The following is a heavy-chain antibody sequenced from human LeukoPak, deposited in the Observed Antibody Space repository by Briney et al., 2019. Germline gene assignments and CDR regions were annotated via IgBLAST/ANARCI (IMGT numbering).Heavy chain of an antibody. CDR3: ARSSLYQEFRLGNLSPGPFDY. D-gene: IGHD3-16*02. Sequence: GGSLRLSCAASGFTFSSYAMSWVRQAPGKGLEWVSAISGSGGSTYYADSVKGRFTISRDNSKNTLYLQMNSLRAEGTAVYYCARSSLYQEFRLGNLSPGPFDYWGQGNLVTGSS. J-gene: IGHJ4*02. CDR1: GFTFSSYA. CDR2: ISGSGGST. V-gene: IGHV3-23*01.